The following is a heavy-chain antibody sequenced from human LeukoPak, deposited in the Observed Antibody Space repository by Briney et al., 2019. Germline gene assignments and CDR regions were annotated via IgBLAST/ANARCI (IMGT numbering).Heavy chain of an antibody. Sequence: SETLSLTCAVYGGSFSGYYWSWIRQPPGKGLEWIGEINHSGSTNYNPSLKSRVTVSVDMSKNQFSLKLSSVTAAYTAVYYCARETSQKGAHYMDVWGKGTTITISS. D-gene: IGHD3-16*01. CDR3: ARETSQKGAHYMDV. CDR2: INHSGST. V-gene: IGHV4-34*01. J-gene: IGHJ6*03. CDR1: GGSFSGYY.